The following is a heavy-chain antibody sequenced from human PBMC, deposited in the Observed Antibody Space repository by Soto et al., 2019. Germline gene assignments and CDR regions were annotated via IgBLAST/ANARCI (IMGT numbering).Heavy chain of an antibody. Sequence: QVQLQESGPGLVKPSQTLSLTCTVSGGSISSGGYYWSWIRQHPGKGLEWIGYIYYSGSTYYNPSLKSRVTISVDTSKNQFSLKLSSVTAADTAVYYCARGADDYDSSGYFLGYFDYWGQGTLVTVSS. D-gene: IGHD3-22*01. V-gene: IGHV4-31*03. CDR1: GGSISSGGYY. CDR2: IYYSGST. J-gene: IGHJ4*02. CDR3: ARGADDYDSSGYFLGYFDY.